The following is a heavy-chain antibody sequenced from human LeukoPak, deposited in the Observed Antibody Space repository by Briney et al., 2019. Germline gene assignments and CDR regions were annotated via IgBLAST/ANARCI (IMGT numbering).Heavy chain of an antibody. J-gene: IGHJ6*03. CDR1: GFTFGDYA. D-gene: IGHD3-3*01. CDR3: TREGGQVLRFLEWLRGYYYYYMDV. CDR2: IRSKAYGGTT. Sequence: GGSLRLACTASGFTFGDYAMSWFRQAPGKGLEWVGFIRSKAYGGTTEYGASVKGRFTISRDDSKSIAYLQMNSLKTEDTAVYYCTREGGQVLRFLEWLRGYYYYYMDVWGKGTTVTVSS. V-gene: IGHV3-49*03.